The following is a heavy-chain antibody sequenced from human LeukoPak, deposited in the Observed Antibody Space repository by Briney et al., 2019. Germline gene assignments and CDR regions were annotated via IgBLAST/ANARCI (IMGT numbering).Heavy chain of an antibody. D-gene: IGHD2-15*01. CDR3: AAQPCSVGRCYLDY. Sequence: GGSLRLSCAASGFTFRNYVIHWVRQAPGKGLEWVAVISYHGRDTYYADSVKGRFTISRDNSKNTLYLQLNSLGAEDTAVYYCAAQPCSVGRCYLDYWGQGTLVTVSS. V-gene: IGHV3-30*04. CDR2: ISYHGRDT. J-gene: IGHJ4*02. CDR1: GFTFRNYV.